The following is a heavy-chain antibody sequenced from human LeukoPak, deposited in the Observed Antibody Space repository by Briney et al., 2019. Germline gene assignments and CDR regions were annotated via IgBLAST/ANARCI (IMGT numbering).Heavy chain of an antibody. V-gene: IGHV4-39*07. J-gene: IGHJ3*02. D-gene: IGHD3-22*01. CDR3: ATGDPRHGSYYDSSGENDAFDI. CDR2: INHSGST. CDR1: GGSISSGGYY. Sequence: PSETLSLTCTVSGGSISSGGYYWSWIRQPPGKGLEWIGEINHSGSTNYNPSLKSRVTISVDTSKNQFSLKLSSVTAADTAVYYCATGDPRHGSYYDSSGENDAFDIWGQGTMVTVSS.